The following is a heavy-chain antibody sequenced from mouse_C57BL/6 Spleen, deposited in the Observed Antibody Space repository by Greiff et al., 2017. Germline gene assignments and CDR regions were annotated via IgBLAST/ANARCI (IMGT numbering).Heavy chain of an antibody. D-gene: IGHD1-1*01. V-gene: IGHV1-64*01. CDR2: IHPNSGST. CDR1: GYTFTSYW. J-gene: IGHJ2*01. CDR3: ARYPSESSYVED. Sequence: QVQLQQPGAELVKPGASVKLSCKASGYTFTSYWMHWVKQRPGQGLEWIGMIHPNSGSTNYNEKFKGKATLTVDKSSSTAYMQLSSLTAEDSAVYYCARYPSESSYVEDWGQGTTLTVAS.